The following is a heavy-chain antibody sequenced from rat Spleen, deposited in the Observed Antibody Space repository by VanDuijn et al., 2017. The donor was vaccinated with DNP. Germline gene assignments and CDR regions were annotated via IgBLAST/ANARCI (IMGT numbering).Heavy chain of an antibody. J-gene: IGHJ1*01. D-gene: IGHD1-11*01. CDR3: ARGLNYGGYIYSWYFDF. V-gene: IGHV3-1*01. Sequence: EVQLQESGPGLVKPSQSLSLTCSVTGYSITSNYWAWIRKFPGNKMEWMGYINYSGNTAYNPSLRSRISITRDTSKNQFFLQLNSVTTEETATYYCARGLNYGGYIYSWYFDFWGPGTMVTVSS. CDR2: INYSGNT. CDR1: GYSITSNY.